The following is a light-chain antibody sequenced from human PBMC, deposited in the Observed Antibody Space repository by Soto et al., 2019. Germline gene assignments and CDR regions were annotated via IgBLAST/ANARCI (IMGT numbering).Light chain of an antibody. J-gene: IGKJ2*01. CDR2: GSS. CDR1: QSVSSN. Sequence: EVVMTQSPATLSVSPGERATLSCRASQSVSSNLAWYQQKPGQAPRLLIYGSSTRATGIPARFSGCGSGTEFTLTVSSLRSEDFAVYYCQQYNNWPPYTFGQGTKLEIK. V-gene: IGKV3-15*01. CDR3: QQYNNWPPYT.